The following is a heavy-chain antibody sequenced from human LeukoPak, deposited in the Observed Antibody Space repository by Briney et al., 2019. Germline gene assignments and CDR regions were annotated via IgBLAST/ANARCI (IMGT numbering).Heavy chain of an antibody. V-gene: IGHV3-53*01. Sequence: GGSLRLSCTTSGFSFGDYAMTWVRQAPGKGLEWVSLIYAGGNTFYADSVKGRFTISRDHSKNTLYLQMNSLRAEDTAVYYCARDDGLYWGQGTLVTVSP. D-gene: IGHD5-24*01. J-gene: IGHJ4*02. CDR1: GFSFGDYA. CDR2: IYAGGNT. CDR3: ARDDGLY.